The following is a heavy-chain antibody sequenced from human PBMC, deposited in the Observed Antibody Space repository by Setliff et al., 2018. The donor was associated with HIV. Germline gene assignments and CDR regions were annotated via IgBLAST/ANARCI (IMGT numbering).Heavy chain of an antibody. J-gene: IGHJ5*02. Sequence: LSLTCTVSGGSISSSSYYWGWIRQPPGKGLEWIGTIYYTGSIHPNASLKSRVTMSVDTSKNQFSLKLSSVTAVDTAMYYCVRKPDGKNWFDPWGQGTLVTV. CDR3: VRKPDGKNWFDP. CDR1: GGSISSSSYY. D-gene: IGHD1-1*01. V-gene: IGHV4-39*07. CDR2: IYYTGSI.